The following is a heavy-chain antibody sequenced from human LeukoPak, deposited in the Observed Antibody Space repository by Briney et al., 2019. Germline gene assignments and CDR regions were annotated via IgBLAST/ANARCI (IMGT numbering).Heavy chain of an antibody. CDR3: AGPSDYYFDY. CDR1: GGSISSYY. J-gene: IGHJ4*02. V-gene: IGHV4-59*01. D-gene: IGHD2-21*01. Sequence: PSETLSLTCTVSGGSISSYYWSWVRQPPGKGLEWIAYIYYRGNTNYNPSLKSRVTISLDTSKKQFSLKLSSVTAADTAVYYCAGPSDYYFDYWGQGTLVTVSS. CDR2: IYYRGNT.